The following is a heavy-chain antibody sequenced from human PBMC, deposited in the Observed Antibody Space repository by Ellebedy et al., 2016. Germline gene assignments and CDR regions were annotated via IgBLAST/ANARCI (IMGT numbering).Heavy chain of an antibody. D-gene: IGHD3-3*01. CDR3: ATLTIPGGSDF. CDR2: IYTTGNT. J-gene: IGHJ4*02. Sequence: SETLSLXCTVSGGSITSGAYYWSWVRQPAGKGLEWIGRIYTTGNTIYNPSLKSRVTMSVDTSKNHFSLDLTSVTAADTAVYYCATLTIPGGSDFWGPGTLVTVSS. CDR1: GGSITSGAYY. V-gene: IGHV4-61*02.